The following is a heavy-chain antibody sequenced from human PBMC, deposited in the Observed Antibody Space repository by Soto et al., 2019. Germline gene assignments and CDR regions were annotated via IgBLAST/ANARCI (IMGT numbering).Heavy chain of an antibody. Sequence: QVQLVQSGAEVKKPGSSVKVSCKASGGTFSSYAISWVRQAPGQGLEWMGGIIPIFGTANYAQKFQGRVTITADESTSTAYMELSSLRSEDTAVYYCASSWMYSGSYKGQYFQHWGQGTLVTVSS. V-gene: IGHV1-69*01. CDR3: ASSWMYSGSYKGQYFQH. CDR2: IIPIFGTA. D-gene: IGHD1-26*01. CDR1: GGTFSSYA. J-gene: IGHJ1*01.